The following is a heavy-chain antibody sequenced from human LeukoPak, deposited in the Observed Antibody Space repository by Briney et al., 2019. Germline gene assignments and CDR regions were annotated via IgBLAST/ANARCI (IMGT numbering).Heavy chain of an antibody. D-gene: IGHD1-26*01. CDR1: GGSISSYY. Sequence: SETLSLTCTVSGGSISSYYWSWIRQPAGKGLEWIGRIYTSGSTNYNPSLKSRVTISVDTSKNQFSLKLSSVTAADTAVYYCAREEVGATWGVFDYWGQGTLVTVSS. CDR3: AREEVGATWGVFDY. V-gene: IGHV4-4*07. CDR2: IYTSGST. J-gene: IGHJ4*02.